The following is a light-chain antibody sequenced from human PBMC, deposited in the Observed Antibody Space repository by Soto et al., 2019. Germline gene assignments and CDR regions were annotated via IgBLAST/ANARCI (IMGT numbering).Light chain of an antibody. J-gene: IGKJ1*01. CDR3: QQYGRSAWT. V-gene: IGKV3D-20*01. CDR1: QSVSSSH. Sequence: EIVLTQSPDTLSLTPGERATLSCGASQSVSSSHLAWYRQKPGLAPRLLIYDASTRATGIPDRFSGRGSGTDFTPTISRLEPEDFAVYYCQQYGRSAWTFGQGTKVDIK. CDR2: DAS.